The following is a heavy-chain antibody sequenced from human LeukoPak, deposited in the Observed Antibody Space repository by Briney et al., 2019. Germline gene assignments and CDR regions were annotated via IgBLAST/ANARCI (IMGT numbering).Heavy chain of an antibody. Sequence: GGSLRLSCAAPGFTFSSYATHWVRQAPGKGLEWVAVISYDGSNKYYADSVKGRFTISRDNSKNTLYLQMNSLRAEDTAVYYCARDGSYYGSGSYYNAGGYFDYWGQGTLVTVSS. D-gene: IGHD3-10*01. V-gene: IGHV3-30*04. J-gene: IGHJ4*02. CDR3: ARDGSYYGSGSYYNAGGYFDY. CDR1: GFTFSSYA. CDR2: ISYDGSNK.